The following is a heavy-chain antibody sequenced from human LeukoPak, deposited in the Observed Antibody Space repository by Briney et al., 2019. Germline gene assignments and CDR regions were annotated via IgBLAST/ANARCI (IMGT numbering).Heavy chain of an antibody. CDR1: GGSFSGYY. J-gene: IGHJ4*02. Sequence: SETLSLTCAVYGGSFSGYYWSWIRQPPGKGLEGIGEINQRGSTNYNPSLKSRVTISVDTSKNQFSLTLTSVTAADTAVYYCERQTGSGLFILPGGQGTLVTVSS. CDR2: INQRGST. CDR3: ERQTGSGLFILP. D-gene: IGHD3/OR15-3a*01. V-gene: IGHV4-34*01.